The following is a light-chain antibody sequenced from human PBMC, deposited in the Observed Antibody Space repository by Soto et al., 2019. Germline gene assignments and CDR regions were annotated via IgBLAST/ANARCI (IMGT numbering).Light chain of an antibody. CDR1: QNINNW. Sequence: DIQMTQSPSTLSASVGDRVTITCRASQNINNWLAWYQHKPEKAPKILIYDASTLESGVPSRFSGSGSGTEFTLTISSLQPDDFATYYCQQYNLAFGQGTKVDIK. J-gene: IGKJ1*01. V-gene: IGKV1-5*01. CDR3: QQYNLA. CDR2: DAS.